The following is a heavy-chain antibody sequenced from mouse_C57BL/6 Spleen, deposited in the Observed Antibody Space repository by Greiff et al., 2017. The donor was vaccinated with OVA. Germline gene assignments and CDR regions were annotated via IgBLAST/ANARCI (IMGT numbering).Heavy chain of an antibody. CDR3: ARDDYAWFAC. D-gene: IGHD2-4*01. V-gene: IGHV5-4*01. J-gene: IGHJ3*01. CDR1: GFTFSSYA. CDR2: ISDGGSYT. Sequence: DVMLVESGGGLVKPGGSLKLSCAASGFTFSSYAMSWVRQTPEKRLEWVATISDGGSYTYYPDNVKGRFTISRDNAKNNLYLQMSHLKSEDTAMYYCARDDYAWFACWGQGTLVTVSA.